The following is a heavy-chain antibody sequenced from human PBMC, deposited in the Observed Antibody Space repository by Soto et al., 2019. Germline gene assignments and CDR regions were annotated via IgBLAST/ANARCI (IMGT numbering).Heavy chain of an antibody. Sequence: QVQLVESGGGVVQPGRSLRLSCAASGFTFSTYGMHGVRQAPGKGLEWVAVISYDGRNEYYAESVKGRFTISRDNYKNTLYLQMNRLRSEDTALYYCAKDHLMTTVTTVGYWGQGALFTVSS. CDR1: GFTFSTYG. D-gene: IGHD4-17*01. V-gene: IGHV3-30*18. J-gene: IGHJ4*02. CDR3: AKDHLMTTVTTVGY. CDR2: ISYDGRNE.